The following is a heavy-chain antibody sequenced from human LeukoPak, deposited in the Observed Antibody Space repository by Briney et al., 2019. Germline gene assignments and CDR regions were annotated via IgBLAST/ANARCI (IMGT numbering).Heavy chain of an antibody. CDR1: GGSISNYY. Sequence: PSETLSLTCNVSGGSISNYYWSWIRQPPGKGLEWIGYIYYSGSTNYNPSLKSRVTISADTSKTQFYLSLSSVTAADTAVYYCAREDSGSYYNFYYFYMDVWGKGTTVTISS. CDR3: AREDSGSYYNFYYFYMDV. D-gene: IGHD3-10*01. V-gene: IGHV4-59*12. J-gene: IGHJ6*03. CDR2: IYYSGST.